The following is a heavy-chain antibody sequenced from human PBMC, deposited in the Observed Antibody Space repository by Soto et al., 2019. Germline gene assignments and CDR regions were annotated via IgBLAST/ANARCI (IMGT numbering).Heavy chain of an antibody. V-gene: IGHV4-34*01. J-gene: IGHJ4*02. CDR1: GGSFSGYY. CDR3: ARGSLRYFDWLSSPPFDY. CDR2: INHSGST. Sequence: SETLSLTCAVYGGSFSGYYWSWIRQPPGKGLEWIGEINHSGSTNYNPSLKSRVTISVDTSKNQFSLKLSSVTAADTAVYYCARGSLRYFDWLSSPPFDYWGQGTLVTVSS. D-gene: IGHD3-9*01.